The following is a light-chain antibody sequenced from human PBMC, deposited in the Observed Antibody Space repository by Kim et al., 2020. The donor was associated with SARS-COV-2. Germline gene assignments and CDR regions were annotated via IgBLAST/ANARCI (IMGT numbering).Light chain of an antibody. V-gene: IGLV2-23*02. CDR3: CSYAGPWV. CDR2: DVS. J-gene: IGLJ3*02. CDR1: YSDIGSSKL. Sequence: QSALTQPASVSGSPGQSITISCTGTYSDIGSSKLVSWYQQHPGKAPKVLIYDVSKRPSGVSNRFSASKSGITASLTISGLQAEDEGDYYCCSYAGPWVFGGGTQLTV.